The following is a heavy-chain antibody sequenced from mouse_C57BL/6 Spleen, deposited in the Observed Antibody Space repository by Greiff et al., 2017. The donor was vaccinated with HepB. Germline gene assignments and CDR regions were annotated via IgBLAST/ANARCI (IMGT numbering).Heavy chain of an antibody. V-gene: IGHV5-4*01. J-gene: IGHJ2*01. CDR3: ARDRNDGYPHYYFDY. CDR2: ISDGGSYT. Sequence: EVQVVESGGGLVKPGGSLKLSCAASGFTFSSYAMSWVRQTPEKRLEWVATISDGGSYTYYPDNVKGRFTISRDNAKNNLYLQMSHLKSEDTAMYYCARDRNDGYPHYYFDYWGQGTTLTVSS. D-gene: IGHD2-3*01. CDR1: GFTFSSYA.